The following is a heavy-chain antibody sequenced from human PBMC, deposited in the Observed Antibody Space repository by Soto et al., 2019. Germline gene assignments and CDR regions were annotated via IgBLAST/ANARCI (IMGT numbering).Heavy chain of an antibody. CDR1: GYTFTSYD. V-gene: IGHV1-8*01. CDR3: ARGRRYNWNDDYYGMDV. Sequence: ASVKVSCKASGYTFTSYDINWVRHATGQGLEWMGWMNPNSGNTGYAQKFQGRVTMTRNTSISTAYMELSSLRSEDTAVYYCARGRRYNWNDDYYGMDVWGQGTTVTVSS. D-gene: IGHD1-1*01. CDR2: MNPNSGNT. J-gene: IGHJ6*02.